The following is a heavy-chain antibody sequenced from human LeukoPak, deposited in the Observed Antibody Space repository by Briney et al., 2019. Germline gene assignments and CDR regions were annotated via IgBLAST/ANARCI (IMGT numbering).Heavy chain of an antibody. J-gene: IGHJ4*02. Sequence: SVKVSCKASGGTFSSYAISWVRQAPGQGLEWMGGIIPIFGTANYAQKFQGRVTITADESTSTAYMELSSLRSEDTAVYYCAYDCSGGSCYSDYWGQGTLVTVSS. D-gene: IGHD2-15*01. CDR2: IIPIFGTA. CDR3: AYDCSGGSCYSDY. V-gene: IGHV1-69*13. CDR1: GGTFSSYA.